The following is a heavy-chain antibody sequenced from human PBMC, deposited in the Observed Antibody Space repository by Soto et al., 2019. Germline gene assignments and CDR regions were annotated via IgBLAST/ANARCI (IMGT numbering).Heavy chain of an antibody. V-gene: IGHV1-58*02. CDR1: GFTFTSSA. D-gene: IGHD5-18*01. Sequence: SVKVSCKASGFTFTSSAMQWVRQARGQRLEWIGWIVVGSGNTNYAQKFQERVTITRDMSTSTAYMELSSLRSEDTAVYYCAADLVDTAMVPFDNGYYYMDVWGKGTTVTVSS. CDR2: IVVGSGNT. CDR3: AADLVDTAMVPFDNGYYYMDV. J-gene: IGHJ6*03.